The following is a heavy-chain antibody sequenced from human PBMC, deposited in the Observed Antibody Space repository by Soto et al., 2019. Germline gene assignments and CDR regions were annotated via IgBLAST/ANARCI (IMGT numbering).Heavy chain of an antibody. CDR3: ARQKGGADGYGDYSFDY. Sequence: ASVHVSCTPSRYTFLGDSVHCGRQATGPGLEWMGIINPTGGSTSYAQTFQGRLTMTRDTSTSTVYRDLSSLRSEDAAVYFFARQKGGADGYGDYSFDYWCHGLLVTV. CDR2: INPTGGST. J-gene: IGHJ4*01. D-gene: IGHD4-17*01. V-gene: IGHV1-46*03. CDR1: RYTFLGDS.